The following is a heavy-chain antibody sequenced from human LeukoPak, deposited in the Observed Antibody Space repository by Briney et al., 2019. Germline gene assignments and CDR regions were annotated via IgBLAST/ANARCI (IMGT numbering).Heavy chain of an antibody. V-gene: IGHV1-69*06. CDR1: GGTFSSYA. CDR3: ARGRDSYAGYYYYNMDV. CDR2: IIPMFDTT. Sequence: SVKVSCKASGGTFSSYAISWVRQAPGQGLEWMGGIIPMFDTTNYAQKFQGGVTITADKSTSTAYMELSSLRSEDTAVYYCARGRDSYAGYYYYNMDVWGKGTTVTVSS. J-gene: IGHJ6*03. D-gene: IGHD2-2*01.